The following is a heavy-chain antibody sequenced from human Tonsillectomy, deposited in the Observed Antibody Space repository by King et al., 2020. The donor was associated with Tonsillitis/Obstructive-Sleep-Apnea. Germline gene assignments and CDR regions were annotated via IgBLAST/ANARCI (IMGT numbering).Heavy chain of an antibody. J-gene: IGHJ5*02. V-gene: IGHV3-15*07. D-gene: IGHD1-14*01. CDR1: GFNFNNAW. Sequence: QLVQSGGGLVKPGGSLRLSCAASGFNFNNAWMNWVRQAPGKGLDWVGRIRSKADGGTTDYAAPVKGRFTISRDDSKNTLYLQMNSLKTEDTAVYYCFGRWFEPWGQGTLGTGSS. CDR2: IRSKADGGTT. CDR3: FGRWFEP.